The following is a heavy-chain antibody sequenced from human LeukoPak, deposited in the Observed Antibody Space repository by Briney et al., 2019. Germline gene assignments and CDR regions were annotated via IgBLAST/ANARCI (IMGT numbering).Heavy chain of an antibody. V-gene: IGHV4-59*01. Sequence: SETLSLTCTVSGGSISRYYWNWIRQTPGERLEWIGWIHYSGSTFYNPSLKSRVTISVDTSKNQFSLKLSSVTAADTAVYYCASIAVAGTEYYYYGMDVWGQGTTVTVSS. J-gene: IGHJ6*02. D-gene: IGHD6-19*01. CDR3: ASIAVAGTEYYYYGMDV. CDR2: IHYSGST. CDR1: GGSISRYY.